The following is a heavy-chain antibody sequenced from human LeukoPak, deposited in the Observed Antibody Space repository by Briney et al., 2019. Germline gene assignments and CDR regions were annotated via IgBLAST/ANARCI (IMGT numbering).Heavy chain of an antibody. V-gene: IGHV3-21*01. D-gene: IGHD4-17*01. CDR1: GFTFSSYS. Sequence: GGSLRLSCAASGFTFSSYSMNWVRQAPGKGLEWVSSISSSSSYIYYADSVKGRFTISRDNAKNSLYLQMNSLRAEDTAVYYCAGGSDGDYVPDAFDIWGQGTMVTVSS. J-gene: IGHJ3*02. CDR2: ISSSSSYI. CDR3: AGGSDGDYVPDAFDI.